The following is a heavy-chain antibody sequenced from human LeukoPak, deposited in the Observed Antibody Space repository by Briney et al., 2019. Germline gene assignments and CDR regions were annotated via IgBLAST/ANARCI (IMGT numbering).Heavy chain of an antibody. Sequence: ASVKVSCKASGYTFTSYGISWVRQAPGQGLEWMGWISAYNGNTNYAQKLQGGVTMTTDTSTSTAYMELSSLRSEDTAVYYCARESRPAYYYYGMDVWGQGTTVTVSS. CDR3: ARESRPAYYYYGMDV. V-gene: IGHV1-18*01. D-gene: IGHD2-2*01. CDR1: GYTFTSYG. J-gene: IGHJ6*02. CDR2: ISAYNGNT.